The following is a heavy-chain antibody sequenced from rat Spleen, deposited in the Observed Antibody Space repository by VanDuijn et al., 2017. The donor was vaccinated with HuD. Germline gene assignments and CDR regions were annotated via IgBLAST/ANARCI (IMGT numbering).Heavy chain of an antibody. CDR1: GFTFSEYY. D-gene: IGHD5-1*01. Sequence: EVQLVESGGGFVQPGRSLKLSCAASGFTFSEYYMAWVRQAPTKGLEWVASMSHDGGGTYYRDSVKGRFTISRDNAKSTLYLQMDSLRSEDTATYYCARHSNWGFDYWGQGVLVTVSS. CDR3: ARHSNWGFDY. CDR2: MSHDGGGT. J-gene: IGHJ2*01. V-gene: IGHV5-7*01.